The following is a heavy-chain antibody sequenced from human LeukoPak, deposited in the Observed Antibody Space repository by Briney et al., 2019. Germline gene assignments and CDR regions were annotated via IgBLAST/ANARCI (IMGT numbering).Heavy chain of an antibody. Sequence: GASVKVSCKASGYTFTGYYMHWVRQAPGQGLEWMGWINPNSGGTNYAQKFQGRVTMTRDTSISTAYMELSRLRSDDTAVYYCARGDDIVVVPAALDFDYWGQGTLVTVSS. J-gene: IGHJ4*02. CDR1: GYTFTGYY. D-gene: IGHD2-2*01. V-gene: IGHV1-2*02. CDR2: INPNSGGT. CDR3: ARGDDIVVVPAALDFDY.